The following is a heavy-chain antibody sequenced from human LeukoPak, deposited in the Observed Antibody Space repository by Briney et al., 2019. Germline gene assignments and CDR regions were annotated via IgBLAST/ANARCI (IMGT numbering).Heavy chain of an antibody. D-gene: IGHD3-10*01. CDR1: GFTFSNYG. Sequence: AGGSLRLSCAASGFTFSNYGMSWVRQAPGRGREWVSAISGSGDSTYYADSVKGRFTISRDNSKNTLYLQMNSLRAEDTAVYYCASHYGSGSSNWLDPWGQGTLVTVSS. CDR3: ASHYGSGSSNWLDP. CDR2: ISGSGDST. V-gene: IGHV3-23*01. J-gene: IGHJ5*02.